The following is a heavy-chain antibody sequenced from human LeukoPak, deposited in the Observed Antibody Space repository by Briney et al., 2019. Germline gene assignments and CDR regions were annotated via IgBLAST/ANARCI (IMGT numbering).Heavy chain of an antibody. D-gene: IGHD1-1*01. V-gene: IGHV4-4*07. J-gene: IGHJ5*02. CDR2: IYTSGST. Sequence: PSETLSLTCTVSGGSISSYYWSWIRQPAGKGLEWIGRIYTSGSTNYNPSLKSRVTMSVDTSKNQFSLKLSSVTAADTAVYYCARVPCNWNDVGWFDPWGQGTLVTVSS. CDR1: GGSISSYY. CDR3: ARVPCNWNDVGWFDP.